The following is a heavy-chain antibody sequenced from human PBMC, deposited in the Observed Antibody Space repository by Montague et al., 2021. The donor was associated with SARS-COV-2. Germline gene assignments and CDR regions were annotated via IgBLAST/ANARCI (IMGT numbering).Heavy chain of an antibody. J-gene: IGHJ4*02. CDR1: GGSVSSDTHN. V-gene: IGHV4-39*01. CDR2: IFYKGNT. D-gene: IGHD2-8*01. Sequence: SETLSLTCTVSGGSVSSDTHNWAWIRQPPGKRLEWIASIFYKGNTYYNPSLRSRFTISINTSKNQFFLRVASVTAADTAVYYCARVPNGRHDNWGPGALVTVSS. CDR3: ARVPNGRHDN.